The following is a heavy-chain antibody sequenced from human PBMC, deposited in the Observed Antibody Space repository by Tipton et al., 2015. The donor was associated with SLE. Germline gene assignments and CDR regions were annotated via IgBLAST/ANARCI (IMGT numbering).Heavy chain of an antibody. D-gene: IGHD2-8*01. V-gene: IGHV4-39*07. J-gene: IGHJ3*02. Sequence: TLSLTCTVSGGSIISGSNYWSRTRQPPGKGLEWIGEIKHSGSTNYNPSLKSRVTISVDTSKNQFSLKLSSVTAADAAVYYCARKINVMCIWIQGTMVTV. CDR3: ARKINVMCI. CDR1: GGSIISGSNY. CDR2: IKHSGST.